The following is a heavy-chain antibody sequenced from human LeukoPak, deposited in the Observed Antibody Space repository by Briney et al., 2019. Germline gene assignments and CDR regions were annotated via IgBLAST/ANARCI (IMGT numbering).Heavy chain of an antibody. J-gene: IGHJ6*02. D-gene: IGHD2-2*01. Sequence: SETLSLTCTVSGGSISSYYWSWIRQPPGKALEWIGYIYYSGSTNYNPSLKSRVTISVGTSKNQFSLKLSSVTAADTAVYYCARLTYCSSTSCYYRHAQDADVWGQGTTVTVSS. CDR1: GGSISSYY. CDR2: IYYSGST. V-gene: IGHV4-59*01. CDR3: ARLTYCSSTSCYYRHAQDADV.